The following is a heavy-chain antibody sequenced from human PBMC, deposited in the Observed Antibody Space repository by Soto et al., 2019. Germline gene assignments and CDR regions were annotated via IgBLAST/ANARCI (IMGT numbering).Heavy chain of an antibody. CDR3: ARLGNYYQSLDP. J-gene: IGHJ5*02. CDR2: IYYAGST. D-gene: IGHD3-22*01. CDR1: GGSMSPNY. Sequence: XXTLSLPCTVSGGSMSPNYWTWMRQPPGKGLEWVGYIYYAGSTSYNPSLKSRVTLSLETSKSQFSLRLTSLTASDTAVYYCARLGNYYQSLDPWGQGTLVTVSS. V-gene: IGHV4-59*08.